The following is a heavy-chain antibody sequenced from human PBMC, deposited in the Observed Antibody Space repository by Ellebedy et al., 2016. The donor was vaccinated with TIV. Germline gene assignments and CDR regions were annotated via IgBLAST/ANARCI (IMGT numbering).Heavy chain of an antibody. CDR2: ISYDGSGR. J-gene: IGHJ6*02. D-gene: IGHD3-3*01. Sequence: GESLKISCTASGFTFGDYALNWIRQAPGKGLEWVAIISYDGSGRYYADSVQGRFTISRDNSLNTLYLQMNSLKPEDTAVYYCARDLLRFGGMDVWGPGTRVSVSS. CDR3: ARDLLRFGGMDV. V-gene: IGHV3-30-3*01. CDR1: GFTFGDYA.